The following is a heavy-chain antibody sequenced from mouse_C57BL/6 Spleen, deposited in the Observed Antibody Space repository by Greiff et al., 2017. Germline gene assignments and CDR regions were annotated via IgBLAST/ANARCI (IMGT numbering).Heavy chain of an antibody. Sequence: EVKLVESGGGLVKPGGSLKLSCAASGFTFSDYGMHWVRQAPEKGLEWVAYISSGSSTIYYAYTVKGRFTISRDNAKNTLFLHMTSLSSEDTDMYYCANEYYGDYAMGYWGQGTSVTVSS. CDR1: GFTFSDYG. D-gene: IGHD1-1*02. V-gene: IGHV5-17*01. J-gene: IGHJ4*01. CDR2: ISSGSSTI. CDR3: ANEYYGDYAMGY.